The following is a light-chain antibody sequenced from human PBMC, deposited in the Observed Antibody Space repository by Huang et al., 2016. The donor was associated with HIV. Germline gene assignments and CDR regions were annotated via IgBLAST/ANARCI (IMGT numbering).Light chain of an antibody. J-gene: IGKJ2*01. V-gene: IGKV2D-29*01. Sequence: DIVLTQTPLALSVTPGQPASISCKSTQSLLHSDGKTHLYWYLQKPGQPPQLLIYEISNRFSGVSDRFTGSGSGTDFTLKISRVEAEDVGVYYCMQTTQLPQTFGQGTKLEIK. CDR3: MQTTQLPQT. CDR2: EIS. CDR1: QSLLHSDGKTH.